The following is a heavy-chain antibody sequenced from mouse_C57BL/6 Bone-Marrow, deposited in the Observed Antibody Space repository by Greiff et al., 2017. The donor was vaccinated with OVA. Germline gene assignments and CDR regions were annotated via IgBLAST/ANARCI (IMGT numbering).Heavy chain of an antibody. J-gene: IGHJ4*01. CDR3: AIDYDGAYYYAMDY. CDR2: IHPNSGST. V-gene: IGHV1-64*01. Sequence: QVQLQQPGAELVKPGASVKLSCKASGYTFTSYWMHWVKQRPGQGLEWIGMIHPNSGSTNYNEKFKSKATLTVDKSSSTAYMQLSSLTSEDSAVYYCAIDYDGAYYYAMDYWGQGTSVTVSA. CDR1: GYTFTSYW. D-gene: IGHD2-4*01.